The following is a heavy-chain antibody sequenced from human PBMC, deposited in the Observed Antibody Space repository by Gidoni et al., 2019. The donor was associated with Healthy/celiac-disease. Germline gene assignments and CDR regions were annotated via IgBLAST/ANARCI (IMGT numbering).Heavy chain of an antibody. CDR1: GFTFSSYA. V-gene: IGHV3-23*01. D-gene: IGHD3-22*01. J-gene: IGHJ5*02. Sequence: EVQLLESGGGLVQPGGSLRLSCAASGFTFSSYAMSWVRQAPGKGLEWVSAISGSGGSTYYADSVKGRFTISRDNSKNTLYLQMNSLRAEDTAVYYCAKDGLYYYDSSGSVNWFDPWGQGTLVTVSS. CDR3: AKDGLYYYDSSGSVNWFDP. CDR2: ISGSGGST.